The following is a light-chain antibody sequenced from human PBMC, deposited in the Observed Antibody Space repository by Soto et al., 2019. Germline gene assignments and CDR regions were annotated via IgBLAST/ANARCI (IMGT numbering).Light chain of an antibody. V-gene: IGLV1-40*01. CDR1: SSNIGAGYD. CDR2: GSS. J-gene: IGLJ2*01. CDR3: QSYDSSLRRV. Sequence: QSVLIQPPSVSGAPGQRVTISCTGSSSNIGAGYDVHWYQQLPGKAPKLLIYGSSNRPSGVPDRFSGSKSGTSASLAITGLQAVDEADYYCQSYDSSLRRVFGGGTKLTVL.